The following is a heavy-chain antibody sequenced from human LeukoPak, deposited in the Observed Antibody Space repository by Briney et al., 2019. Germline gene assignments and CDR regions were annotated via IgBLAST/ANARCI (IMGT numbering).Heavy chain of an antibody. CDR3: ARAHIVGATDWFDY. D-gene: IGHD1-26*01. CDR1: GFTFSSYR. J-gene: IGHJ4*02. V-gene: IGHV3-21*01. Sequence: PGGSLRLSCAASGFTFSSYRMNWVRQAPGKGLEWVSSISSSSSYIYYADSVKGRFTISRDNAKNSLYLQMNSLRAEDTAVYYCARAHIVGATDWFDYWGQGTLVTVSS. CDR2: ISSSSSYI.